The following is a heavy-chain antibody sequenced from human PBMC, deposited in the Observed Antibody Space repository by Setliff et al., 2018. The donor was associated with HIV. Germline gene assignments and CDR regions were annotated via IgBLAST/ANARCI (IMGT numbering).Heavy chain of an antibody. Sequence: ASVKVSCKASGYTFTGYYMHWVRQAPGQGLKWMGWINPNSGGTNYAQKFQGRVTMTRDTSISTAYMELSRVKSDDTAVYYCARGSGYTRSWVPGGSWGQGTMVTVSS. V-gene: IGHV1-2*02. J-gene: IGHJ3*01. CDR3: ARGSGYTRSWVPGGS. CDR2: INPNSGGT. CDR1: GYTFTGYY. D-gene: IGHD6-13*01.